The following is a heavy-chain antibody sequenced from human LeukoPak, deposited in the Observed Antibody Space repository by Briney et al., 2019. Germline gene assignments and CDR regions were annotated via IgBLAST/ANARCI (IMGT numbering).Heavy chain of an antibody. D-gene: IGHD1-14*01. CDR2: IKDDGSEK. Sequence: PGRSLRLSCVGSGFTFSSYWMTWVRPAPGKGLEWVANIKDDGSEKYSVDSVKGRFTISRDNAKNLLYLQMSSLRAEDTAVYYCARARIDYWGQGTLVTVSS. V-gene: IGHV3-7*04. J-gene: IGHJ4*02. CDR3: ARARIDY. CDR1: GFTFSSYW.